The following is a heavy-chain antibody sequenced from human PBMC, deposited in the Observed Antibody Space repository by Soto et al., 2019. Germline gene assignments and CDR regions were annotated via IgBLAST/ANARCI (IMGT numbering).Heavy chain of an antibody. V-gene: IGHV4-59*08. Sequence: PSETLSLTCTVSGASISSYYGSWIRQPPGKGLEWIGYIYYSGSTNYNPSLKSRVTISVDTSKNQFSLKLSSVTAADTAVYYCARRGTMVRGVIRTNWFDPWGQGTLVTVSS. D-gene: IGHD3-10*01. CDR1: GASISSYY. J-gene: IGHJ5*02. CDR3: ARRGTMVRGVIRTNWFDP. CDR2: IYYSGST.